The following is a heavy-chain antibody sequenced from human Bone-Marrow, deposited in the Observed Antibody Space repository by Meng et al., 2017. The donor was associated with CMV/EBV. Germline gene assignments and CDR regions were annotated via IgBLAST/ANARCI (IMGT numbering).Heavy chain of an antibody. D-gene: IGHD6-19*01. J-gene: IGHJ1*01. CDR3: ARGTLFYNIGWRGYFPH. V-gene: IGHV4-59*01. Sequence: SETLSLTCTVSGVSISTYYWNWIRQPPGRGLEWIGYAHSSGTTSYSPSLKSRVTISLDTSKNQFSLMLNSVTAADTAVYYCARGTLFYNIGWRGYFPHWGQGNLVNVAS. CDR2: AHSSGTT. CDR1: GVSISTYY.